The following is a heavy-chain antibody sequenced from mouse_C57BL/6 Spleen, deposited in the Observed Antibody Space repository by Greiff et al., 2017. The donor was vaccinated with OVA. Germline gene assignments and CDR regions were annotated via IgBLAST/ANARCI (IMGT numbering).Heavy chain of an antibody. Sequence: VQLQQSGAELVRPGASVKLSCKASGYTFTDYYINWVKQRPGQGLEWIARIYPGSGNTYYNEKFKGKATLTAEKSSSTAYMQLSSLTSEDSAVYFCARADYDWFAYWGQGTLVTVSA. J-gene: IGHJ3*01. D-gene: IGHD2-4*01. V-gene: IGHV1-76*01. CDR3: ARADYDWFAY. CDR1: GYTFTDYY. CDR2: IYPGSGNT.